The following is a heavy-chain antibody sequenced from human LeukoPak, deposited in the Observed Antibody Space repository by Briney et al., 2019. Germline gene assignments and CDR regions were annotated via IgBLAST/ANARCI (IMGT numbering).Heavy chain of an antibody. CDR2: IWYDGSNK. J-gene: IGHJ4*02. D-gene: IGHD1-26*01. CDR3: ARDRGGSYLGSDY. Sequence: GRSLRLSCAASGFTFSSYGMHWVRQAPGKGLEWVAVIWYDGSNKYYADSVKGRFTISRDNSKNTLYLQMNSLRAEDMAVYYCARDRGGSYLGSDYWGQGTLVTVSS. CDR1: GFTFSSYG. V-gene: IGHV3-33*01.